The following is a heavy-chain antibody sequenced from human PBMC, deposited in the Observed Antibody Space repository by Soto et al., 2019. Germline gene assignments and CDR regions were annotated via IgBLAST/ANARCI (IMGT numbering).Heavy chain of an antibody. D-gene: IGHD6-13*01. CDR2: IWYDGSNK. J-gene: IGHJ6*02. CDR3: ARVGAAAPPRDYYYGMDV. Sequence: GGSLRLSCAASGFTFSSYGMHWVRQAPGKGLEWVAVIWYDGSNKYYADSVKGRFTISRDNSKNTLYLQMNSLRAEDTAVYYCARVGAAAPPRDYYYGMDVWGQGTTVTVSS. CDR1: GFTFSSYG. V-gene: IGHV3-33*01.